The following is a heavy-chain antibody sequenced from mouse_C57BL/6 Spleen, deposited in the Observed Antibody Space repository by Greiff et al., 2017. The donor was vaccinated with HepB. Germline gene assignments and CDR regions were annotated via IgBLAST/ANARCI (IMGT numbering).Heavy chain of an antibody. J-gene: IGHJ2*01. CDR3: TSSMVTTNY. D-gene: IGHD2-2*01. CDR1: GFNIKDDY. V-gene: IGHV14-4*01. CDR2: IDPENGDT. Sequence: VQLKQSGAELVRPGASVKLSCTASGFNIKDDYMHWVKQRPEQGLEWIGWIDPENGDTEYASKFQGKATIPADTSSNTAYLQLSSLTSEDTAVYYCTSSMVTTNYWGQGTTLTVSS.